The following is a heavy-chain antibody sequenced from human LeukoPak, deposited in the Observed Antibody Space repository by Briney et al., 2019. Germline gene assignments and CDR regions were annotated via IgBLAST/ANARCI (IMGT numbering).Heavy chain of an antibody. CDR1: GFTFSSYW. CDR3: ATYRQVLLPFES. J-gene: IGHJ4*02. D-gene: IGHD5-18*01. Sequence: GGSLRLSCAASGFTFSSYWMTWVRQAPGKGLEWVANIKTDGSQKYYVDSVKGRFNISRDNAKNSLYLQMNSLIAEDTAIYYCATYRQVLLPFESWGQGTLVTVSS. V-gene: IGHV3-7*03. CDR2: IKTDGSQK.